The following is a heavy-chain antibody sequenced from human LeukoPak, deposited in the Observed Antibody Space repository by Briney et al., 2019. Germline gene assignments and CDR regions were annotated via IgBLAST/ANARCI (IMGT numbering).Heavy chain of an antibody. Sequence: GRSLRLSCAASGFTFSSYGMHWVRQAPGKGLEWVAVIWYDGSNKYYADSVKGRFTIPRDNSKNTLYLQMSSLRDEDTAVYYCARSSLWTTIVTEAAFDYWGQGTLVIVSS. CDR3: ARSSLWTTIVTEAAFDY. J-gene: IGHJ4*02. CDR1: GFTFSSYG. V-gene: IGHV3-33*01. D-gene: IGHD2-21*02. CDR2: IWYDGSNK.